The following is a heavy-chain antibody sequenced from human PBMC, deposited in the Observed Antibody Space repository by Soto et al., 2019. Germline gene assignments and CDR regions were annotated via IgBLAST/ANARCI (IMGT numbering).Heavy chain of an antibody. D-gene: IGHD2-8*01. J-gene: IGHJ4*02. Sequence: SVKVSCKASGGTFSSYAISWVRQAPGQGLEWMGGIIPIFGTANYAQKFQGRVTITADESTSTAYMELSSLRSEDTAVYYCARDRARDGRPRPHLDNWGQGTLVNTSS. CDR1: GGTFSSYA. CDR3: ARDRARDGRPRPHLDN. CDR2: IIPIFGTA. V-gene: IGHV1-69*13.